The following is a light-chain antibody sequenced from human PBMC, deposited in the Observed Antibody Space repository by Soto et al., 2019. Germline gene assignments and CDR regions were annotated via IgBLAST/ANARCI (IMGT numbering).Light chain of an antibody. CDR1: QSVSSY. Sequence: EIVMTQSPSTLSVSPGERATLSCRASQSVSSYLAWYQRKPGQAPRVLIYSASTRATGIPARFSGSGSGTEFILTISSLQSEDFAVYYCQQYSKWPLTFGGGTKVDIK. V-gene: IGKV3-15*01. CDR3: QQYSKWPLT. CDR2: SAS. J-gene: IGKJ4*01.